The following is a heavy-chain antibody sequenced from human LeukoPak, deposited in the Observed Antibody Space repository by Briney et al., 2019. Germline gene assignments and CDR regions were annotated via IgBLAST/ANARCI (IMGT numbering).Heavy chain of an antibody. V-gene: IGHV4-38-2*02. J-gene: IGHJ6*03. Sequence: SETLSLTCTVSGYSISSGYYWGWIRQPPGKGLEWIGSIYHSGSTYYNPSLKSRVTISVDTSKNQFSLKLSSVTAADTAVYYCARAGPLYYYYYMDVWGKGTTVTVSS. CDR2: IYHSGST. D-gene: IGHD1-14*01. CDR3: ARAGPLYYYYYMDV. CDR1: GYSISSGYY.